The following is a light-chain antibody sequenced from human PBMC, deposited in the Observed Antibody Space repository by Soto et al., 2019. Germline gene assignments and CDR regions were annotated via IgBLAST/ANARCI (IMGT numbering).Light chain of an antibody. V-gene: IGKV3-20*01. CDR3: QQYGSSPLT. CDR1: QSVSSSY. Sequence: EIVLTQSPCTLSLSPGERATLSCRASQSVSSSYLAWYQQKPGQAPRLLIYGASSRATGVPERFSGSGSGTEFTLTISRLEPDDFAVYYCQQYGSSPLTFGGGTKVEIK. CDR2: GAS. J-gene: IGKJ4*01.